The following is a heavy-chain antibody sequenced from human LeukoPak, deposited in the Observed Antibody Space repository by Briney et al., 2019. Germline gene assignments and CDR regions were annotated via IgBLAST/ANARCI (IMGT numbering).Heavy chain of an antibody. D-gene: IGHD6-19*01. J-gene: IGHJ5*02. CDR1: GGPFSGYY. CDR2: IIHSGSP. CDR3: AGGSSGPRLAS. Sequence: SETLSLTCTVSGGPFSGYYTTWIRHPPGEGQGWIGEIIHSGSPYYNPSLKSRVTISVDTSTSHFSLSLTSVTAADTAVYYCAGGSSGPRLASWGEGTLVTVSS. V-gene: IGHV4-34*01.